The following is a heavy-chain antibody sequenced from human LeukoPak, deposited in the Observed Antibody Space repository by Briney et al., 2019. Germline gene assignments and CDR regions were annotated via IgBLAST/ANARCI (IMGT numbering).Heavy chain of an antibody. CDR1: GGTFSSCA. CDR3: ARDLPYSSSWLNWFDP. CDR2: IIPIFGTA. J-gene: IGHJ5*02. Sequence: ASVKVSCKASGGTFSSCAISWVRQAPGQGLEWMGGIIPIFGTANYAQKFQGRVTITADESTSTAYMELSSLRSEDTAVYYCARDLPYSSSWLNWFDPWGQGTLVTVSS. D-gene: IGHD6-13*01. V-gene: IGHV1-69*13.